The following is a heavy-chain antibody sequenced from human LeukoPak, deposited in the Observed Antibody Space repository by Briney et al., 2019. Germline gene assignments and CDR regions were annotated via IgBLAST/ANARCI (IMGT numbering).Heavy chain of an antibody. CDR1: GGSFSGYY. J-gene: IGHJ4*02. CDR3: AREGDYYDTSGTLDY. D-gene: IGHD3-22*01. V-gene: IGHV4-34*01. CDR2: TNHSGST. Sequence: SETLSLTCAVYGGSFSGYYWSWIRQPPGKGLEWIGETNHSGSTNYNPSLKSRVTISVDTSKNQFSLKLSSVTAADTAVYYCAREGDYYDTSGTLDYWGQGTLVTVSS.